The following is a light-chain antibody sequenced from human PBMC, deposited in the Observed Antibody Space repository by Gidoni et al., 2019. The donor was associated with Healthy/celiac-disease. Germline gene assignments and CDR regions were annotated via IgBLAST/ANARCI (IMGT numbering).Light chain of an antibody. CDR1: QSVSSSY. CDR3: QQYGSSPMYT. Sequence: EIVLPQSPGTLSLSPWERATLSCRASQSVSSSYLAWYQQQPGQAPRLLIYGASSRSTSLPDRCSSSRSGTDFTLTIIRLEPEDYAVYYYQQYGSSPMYTFGQGTKLEIK. V-gene: IGKV3-20*01. CDR2: GAS. J-gene: IGKJ2*01.